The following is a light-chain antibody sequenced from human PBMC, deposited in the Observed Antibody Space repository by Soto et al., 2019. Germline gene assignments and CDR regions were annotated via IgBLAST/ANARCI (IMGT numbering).Light chain of an antibody. CDR2: GNS. Sequence: QSVLTQPPSVSGAPGQRVTISCTGSSSNIGAGYDVHWYQQLPGTAPKLLIYGNSNRPSGVPDRFSGSKSGTSASLAITGLQDEDEADYYCQSYDSSLSGSEVFGGGTKLTVL. CDR3: QSYDSSLSGSEV. V-gene: IGLV1-40*01. CDR1: SSNIGAGYD. J-gene: IGLJ2*01.